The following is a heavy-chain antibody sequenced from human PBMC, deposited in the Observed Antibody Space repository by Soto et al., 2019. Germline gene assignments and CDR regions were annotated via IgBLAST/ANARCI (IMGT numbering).Heavy chain of an antibody. J-gene: IGHJ4*02. CDR3: ARAPKVSGSSQTRPDF. D-gene: IGHD6-6*01. CDR2: ISQSGNT. Sequence: SETLSLTCSIYSGSFSGYYWSWIRQPPGKGLEWIGEISQSGNTNYSPSLKSRVSTSIDTSKKQFSLNLASVSAADTAVYYCARAPKVSGSSQTRPDFWGQGTLVTVSS. CDR1: SGSFSGYY. V-gene: IGHV4-34*01.